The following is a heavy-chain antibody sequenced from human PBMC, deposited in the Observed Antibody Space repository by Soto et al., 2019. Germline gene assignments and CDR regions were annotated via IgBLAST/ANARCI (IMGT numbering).Heavy chain of an antibody. J-gene: IGHJ3*02. CDR2: INHSGST. D-gene: IGHD3-10*01. CDR3: ARGKPLLLWFGGIDAFDI. Sequence: PSETLSLTCAVYGGSFSGYYWSWIRQPPGKGLEWIGEINHSGSTNYNPSLKSRVTISVDTSKNQFSLKLSSVTAADTAVYYCARGKPLLLWFGGIDAFDIWGQGTMVT. CDR1: GGSFSGYY. V-gene: IGHV4-34*01.